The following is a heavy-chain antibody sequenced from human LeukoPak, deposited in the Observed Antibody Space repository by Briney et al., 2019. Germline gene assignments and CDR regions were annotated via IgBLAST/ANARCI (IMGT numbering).Heavy chain of an antibody. V-gene: IGHV3-30*09. CDR2: ISNEGSTT. D-gene: IGHD2-8*02. Sequence: GGSLRLSCAASGFTFSRFPMHWVRQAPGKGRAGVAAISNEGSTTYDADSVTGRFAISRAKSKNTLYMQMKSLRPEDTALYYCATGFTWSLESWGQGTMVAVSS. CDR3: ATGFTWSLES. J-gene: IGHJ4*02. CDR1: GFTFSRFP.